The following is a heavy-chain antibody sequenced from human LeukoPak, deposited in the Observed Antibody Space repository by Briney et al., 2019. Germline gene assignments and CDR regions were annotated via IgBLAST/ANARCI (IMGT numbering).Heavy chain of an antibody. CDR2: IYYSGST. Sequence: SETLSLTCTVSGGSISSGGYYWSWIRQHPGKGLEWIGYIYYSGSTYYNPSLKSRVTISVDTSKNQFSLKLGSVTAADTAVYYCARVGITIFGDRYYYYGMDVWGQGTTVTVSS. CDR1: GGSISSGGYY. J-gene: IGHJ6*02. V-gene: IGHV4-31*03. D-gene: IGHD3-3*01. CDR3: ARVGITIFGDRYYYYGMDV.